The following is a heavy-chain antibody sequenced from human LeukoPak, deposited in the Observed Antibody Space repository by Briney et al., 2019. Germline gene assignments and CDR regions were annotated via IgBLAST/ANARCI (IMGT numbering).Heavy chain of an antibody. D-gene: IGHD5-12*01. J-gene: IGHJ4*02. CDR3: ARHAPLYSGYDPYFDY. CDR2: INHSGST. CDR1: GGSFSGYY. V-gene: IGHV4-34*01. Sequence: SETLSLTCAVYGGSFSGYYWSWIRQPPGKGLEWIGEINHSGSTNYNPSLKSRVTISVDTSKNQFSLKLSSVTAADTAVYYCARHAPLYSGYDPYFDYWGQGTLVTVSS.